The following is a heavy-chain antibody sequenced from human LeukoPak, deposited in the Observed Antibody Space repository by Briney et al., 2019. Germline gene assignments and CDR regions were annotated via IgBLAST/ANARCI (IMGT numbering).Heavy chain of an antibody. CDR1: GFTFSSYE. CDR3: ARDAPLLWFKVPRYYMDV. CDR2: ISSSGSTI. Sequence: QPGGSLRLSCAASGFTFSSYEMNWVRQAPGKGLEWVSYISSSGSTIYYADSVEGRFTISRDNAKNSLYLQMNSLRAEDTAVYYCARDAPLLWFKVPRYYMDVWGKGTTVTVSS. V-gene: IGHV3-48*03. D-gene: IGHD3-10*01. J-gene: IGHJ6*03.